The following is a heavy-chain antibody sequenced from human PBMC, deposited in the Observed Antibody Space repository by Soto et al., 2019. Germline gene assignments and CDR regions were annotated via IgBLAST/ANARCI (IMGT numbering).Heavy chain of an antibody. V-gene: IGHV3-23*01. CDR1: GFTFSDYA. Sequence: DVQLLESGGGLVQPGGSLRLSCAASGFTFSDYAMTWVRQAPGKGPEWVSSIGGVGTDRYYADSVKGRFPISRDNSKNTLFLQMSSLRSDDTAVYYCAKDAVPYNGKWDWFDPWGQGTLVTVSS. CDR2: IGGVGTDR. CDR3: AKDAVPYNGKWDWFDP. J-gene: IGHJ5*02. D-gene: IGHD1-20*01.